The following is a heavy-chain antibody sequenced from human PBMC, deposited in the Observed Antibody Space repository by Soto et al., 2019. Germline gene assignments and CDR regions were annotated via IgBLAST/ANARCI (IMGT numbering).Heavy chain of an antibody. CDR2: ISGSGGST. Sequence: EVQLLESGGGLVQPGGSLRLSCAASGFTFSSYAMSWVRQAPGKGLEWVSAISGSGGSTYYADSVKGPFTNSRDNSKNTLCLQMTSLRAEDTAVYYCAKELRPGRLRGGMDVWCQGTTVTVSS. V-gene: IGHV3-23*01. CDR1: GFTFSSYA. CDR3: AKELRPGRLRGGMDV. D-gene: IGHD5-18*01. J-gene: IGHJ6*02.